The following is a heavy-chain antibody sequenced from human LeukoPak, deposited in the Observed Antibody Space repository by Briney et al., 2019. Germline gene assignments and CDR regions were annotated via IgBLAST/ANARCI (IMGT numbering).Heavy chain of an antibody. D-gene: IGHD5-18*01. CDR2: INYSGNT. J-gene: IGHJ4*02. V-gene: IGHV4-59*08. Sequence: SETLSLTCTVSGGSMSSYYWTWIRQPPGKGLEWIGYINYSGNTNYNPSLKSRVTISVDTSKNQFSLNLSSVTAADTAVCYCARHGHTALIYYFDYWGQGSLVTVSS. CDR3: ARHGHTALIYYFDY. CDR1: GGSMSSYY.